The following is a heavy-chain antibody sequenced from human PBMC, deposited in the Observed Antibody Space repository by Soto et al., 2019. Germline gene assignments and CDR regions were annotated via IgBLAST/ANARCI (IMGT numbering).Heavy chain of an antibody. D-gene: IGHD2-8*01. V-gene: IGHV1-18*01. J-gene: IGHJ6*02. CDR2: ISGYNGDT. CDR1: GYTFTRYG. CDR3: AKNGQPPYYYYGLDF. Sequence: QGHLVQSAAEVKKSGASVKVSCKASGYTFTRYGISWVRQAPGQGLEWMGWISGYNGDTNYAQKFQGRVSMTIDTSTTKAHMELRSLTSDDTDVYYCAKNGQPPYYYYGLDFWGQGTKVTVSS.